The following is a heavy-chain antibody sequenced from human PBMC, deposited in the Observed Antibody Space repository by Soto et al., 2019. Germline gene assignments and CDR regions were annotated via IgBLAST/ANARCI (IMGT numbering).Heavy chain of an antibody. CDR2: IYYSGST. Sequence: SETLSLTCTVSGGSISSYYWSWIRQPPGKGLEWIGYIYYSGSTNYNPSLKSRVTISVDTSKNQFSLKLSSVTAADTAVYYCARGFWSGPPDYYYGMDVWGQGTTVTVSS. CDR1: GGSISSYY. CDR3: ARGFWSGPPDYYYGMDV. D-gene: IGHD3-3*01. J-gene: IGHJ6*02. V-gene: IGHV4-59*01.